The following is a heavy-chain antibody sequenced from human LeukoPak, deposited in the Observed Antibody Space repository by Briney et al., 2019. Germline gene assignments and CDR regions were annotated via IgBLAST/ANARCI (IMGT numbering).Heavy chain of an antibody. V-gene: IGHV3-30*03. J-gene: IGHJ6*03. D-gene: IGHD6-6*01. CDR2: ISYDGSNK. CDR1: GFTFSSYG. Sequence: GGSLRLSCAASGFTFSSYGMHWVRQAPGKGLEWVAVISYDGSNKYYADSVKGRFTISRDNSKNTLYLQMNSLRAEDTAVYYCASPAPSIAARSAEGTWYYYYMDVWGKGTTVTVSS. CDR3: ASPAPSIAARSAEGTWYYYYMDV.